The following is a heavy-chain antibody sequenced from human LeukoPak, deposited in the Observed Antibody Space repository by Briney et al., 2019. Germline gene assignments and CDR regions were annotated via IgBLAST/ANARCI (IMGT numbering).Heavy chain of an antibody. CDR1: GGTFSSYS. D-gene: IGHD2-15*01. V-gene: IGHV1-2*02. CDR3: ARGLSGPYYYYYMDV. Sequence: ASVKVSCKASGGTFSSYSISWVRQAPGQGLEWMGWINPNNGDTNYAQKFQGRVTMTRGTSISTAYMELSRLRSDDTAVYYCARGLSGPYYYYYMDVWGKGTSVTVSS. CDR2: INPNNGDT. J-gene: IGHJ6*03.